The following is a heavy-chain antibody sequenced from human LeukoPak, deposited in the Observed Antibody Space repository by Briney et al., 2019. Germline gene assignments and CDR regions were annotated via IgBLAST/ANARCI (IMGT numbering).Heavy chain of an antibody. CDR1: GGSISTHVSGDSSVYY. CDR2: TYYSGST. D-gene: IGHD1/OR15-1a*01. V-gene: IGHV4-31*03. Sequence: SETLSLTCTVSGGSISTHVSGDSSVYYWTWIRHHPGKGLEFIGSTYYSGSTYYNPSLKSRLTMSVDLSENQFSLKLSSVTAADTAVYYCARLEQTSWFDPWGQGTLVIVSS. J-gene: IGHJ5*02. CDR3: ARLEQTSWFDP.